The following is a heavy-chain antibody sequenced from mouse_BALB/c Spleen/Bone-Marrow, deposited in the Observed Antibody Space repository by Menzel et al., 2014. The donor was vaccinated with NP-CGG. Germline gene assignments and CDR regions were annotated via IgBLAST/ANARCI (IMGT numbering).Heavy chain of an antibody. CDR2: IFPGNSDT. D-gene: IGHD1-1*01. J-gene: IGHJ3*01. V-gene: IGHV1-5*01. CDR3: RRGGGSRYVEFAY. CDR1: GYTFTSHW. Sequence: AQLQQSATVLARPGASVKRSCKASGYTFTSHWMHWVKQRPGQALEWIGAIFPGNSDTSYNQKFKGKAKLTAVTSTSTAYMELSRLTKEDSAVYYCRRGGGSRYVEFAYWGQGTQVTVSA.